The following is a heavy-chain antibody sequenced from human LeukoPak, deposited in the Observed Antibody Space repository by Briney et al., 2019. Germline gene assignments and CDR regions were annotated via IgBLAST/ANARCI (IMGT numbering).Heavy chain of an antibody. CDR1: GXSISSYY. J-gene: IGHJ6*02. CDR3: ARAPTVPYGMDV. CDR2: IYYSGST. V-gene: IGHV4-59*01. D-gene: IGHD4-11*01. Sequence: PSETLSLTCIVSGXSISSYYWSWIRQPPGKGLECIGYIYYSGSTNYNPSLKSRVTISVDTSKNQFSLKLSSVTAADTAVYYCARAPTVPYGMDVWGQGTTVTVSS.